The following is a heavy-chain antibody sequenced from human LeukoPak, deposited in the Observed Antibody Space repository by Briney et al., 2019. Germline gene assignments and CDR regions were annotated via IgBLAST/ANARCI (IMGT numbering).Heavy chain of an antibody. J-gene: IGHJ6*02. CDR3: AKDGSSSRYYYGMDV. CDR2: ISWNSGSI. CDR1: GFTFDDYA. D-gene: IGHD6-6*01. Sequence: GGSLRLSCAASGFTFDDYAMHWVRQAPGKGQEWVSGISWNSGSIGYADSVKGRFTISRDNAKNSLYLQMNSLRAEDTALYYCAKDGSSSRYYYGMDVWGQGTTVTVSS. V-gene: IGHV3-9*01.